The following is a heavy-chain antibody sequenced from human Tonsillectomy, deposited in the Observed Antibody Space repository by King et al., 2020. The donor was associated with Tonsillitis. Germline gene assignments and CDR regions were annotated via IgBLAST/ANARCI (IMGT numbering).Heavy chain of an antibody. Sequence: QKQLVQSGAEVKKPGSSVKVSCKASGGTFSSYGISWVRQAPGQGLEWMGRIIPMSNITNYAQKFQGRVTITADKSTSTAYMELSSLRSEDTAVYYCARNVPGYYDSSGYYYYFDYWGQGTLVTVSS. CDR3: ARNVPGYYDSSGYYYYFDY. J-gene: IGHJ4*02. D-gene: IGHD3-22*01. CDR2: IIPMSNIT. V-gene: IGHV1-69*09. CDR1: GGTFSSYG.